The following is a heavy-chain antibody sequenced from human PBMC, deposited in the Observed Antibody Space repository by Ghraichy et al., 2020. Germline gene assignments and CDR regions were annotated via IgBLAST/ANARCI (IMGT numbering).Heavy chain of an antibody. J-gene: IGHJ6*02. CDR1: GFTFSSYD. V-gene: IGHV3-13*05. CDR2: IGTAGDP. Sequence: GGSLRLSCAASGFTFSSYDMHWVRQATGKGLEWVSAIGTAGDPYYPGSVKGRFTISRENAKNSLYLQMNSLRAGDTAVYYCARAYSDHEAMPGSGNYYYGMDVWGQGTTVTVSS. CDR3: ARAYSDHEAMPGSGNYYYGMDV. D-gene: IGHD3-10*01.